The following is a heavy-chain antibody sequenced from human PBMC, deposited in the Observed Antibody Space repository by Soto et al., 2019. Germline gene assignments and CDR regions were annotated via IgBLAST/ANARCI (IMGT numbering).Heavy chain of an antibody. D-gene: IGHD6-6*01. J-gene: IGHJ4*02. CDR3: ARGLRIAASLHNGYFDY. V-gene: IGHV4-39*01. CDR2: TNHSGST. CDR1: GGSISSSNYY. Sequence: SETLSLTCTVSGGSISSSNYYWGWIRQTPGKGLEWIGKTNHSGSTNYNPSLKSRVTISVDTSKNQFSLKLSSVTAADTAVYYCARGLRIAASLHNGYFDYWVQGTLVTVSS.